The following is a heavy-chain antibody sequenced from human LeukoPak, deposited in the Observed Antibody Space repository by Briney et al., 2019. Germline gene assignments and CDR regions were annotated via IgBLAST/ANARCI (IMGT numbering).Heavy chain of an antibody. D-gene: IGHD5-12*01. CDR1: GGSFSGYY. V-gene: IGHV3-7*01. CDR2: IKQDGSEK. J-gene: IGHJ6*03. CDR3: ARVSSGYDWGSYYYYYYMDV. Sequence: PSETLSLTCAVYGGSFSGYYWSWIRQPPGKGLEWVANIKQDGSEKYYVDSVKGRFTISRDNAKNSLYLQMNSLRAEDTAVYYCARVSSGYDWGSYYYYYYMDVWGKGTTVTISS.